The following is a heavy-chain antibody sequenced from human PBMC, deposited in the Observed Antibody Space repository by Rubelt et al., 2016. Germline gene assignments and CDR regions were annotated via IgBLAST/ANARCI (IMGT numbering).Heavy chain of an antibody. CDR2: ISYDGSNK. J-gene: IGHJ4*02. V-gene: IGHV3-30*04. Sequence: GKGLEWVAVISYDGSNKYYADSVKGRFTISRDNAKNSLYLQMNSLRAEDTAVYYCARGLYSMDYWGQGTLVTVSS. CDR3: ARGLYSMDY. D-gene: IGHD6-13*01.